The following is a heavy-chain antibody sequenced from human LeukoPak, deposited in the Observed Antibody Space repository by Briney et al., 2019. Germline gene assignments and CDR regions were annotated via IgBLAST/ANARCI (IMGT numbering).Heavy chain of an antibody. J-gene: IGHJ4*02. D-gene: IGHD6-25*01. Sequence: GGSLRLSCAASGFTFSSYSMNWVRQAPGKGLEWVSYISSSSSTIYYADSVKGRFTISRDNAKNSLYLQMNSLRAEDTAVYYCASSGKLAASNYWGQGTLVTVSS. CDR3: ASSGKLAASNY. V-gene: IGHV3-48*04. CDR2: ISSSSSTI. CDR1: GFTFSSYS.